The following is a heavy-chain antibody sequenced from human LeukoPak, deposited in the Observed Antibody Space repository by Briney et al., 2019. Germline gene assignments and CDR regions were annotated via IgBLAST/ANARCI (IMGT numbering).Heavy chain of an antibody. CDR2: INHSGST. V-gene: IGHV4-34*01. J-gene: IGHJ5*02. CDR3: ARGLPGSDTMVQGVMKGWFDP. CDR1: GGSFSGYY. Sequence: PSETLSLTCAVYGGSFSGYYWSWIRQTPGKGLEWIGEINHSGSTNYNPSLKSRVTISVDTSKNQFSLKLSSVTAADTAVYYCARGLPGSDTMVQGVMKGWFDPWGREPWSPSPQ. D-gene: IGHD3-10*01.